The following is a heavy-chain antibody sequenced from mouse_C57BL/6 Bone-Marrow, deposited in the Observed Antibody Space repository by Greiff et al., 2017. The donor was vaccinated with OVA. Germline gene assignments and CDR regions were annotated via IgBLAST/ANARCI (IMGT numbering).Heavy chain of an antibody. CDR2: IYPGDGYT. V-gene: IGHV1-82*01. D-gene: IGHD2-1*01. Sequence: VQLQESGPELVKPGASVKISCKASGYAFSSSWMNWVKQRPGKGLEWIGRIYPGDGYTNYNGKFKGKATLTADKSSSTAYMQLSSLTSEDSAVYFCAREGGNYENPAMDYWGQGTSVTVSS. J-gene: IGHJ4*01. CDR1: GYAFSSSW. CDR3: AREGGNYENPAMDY.